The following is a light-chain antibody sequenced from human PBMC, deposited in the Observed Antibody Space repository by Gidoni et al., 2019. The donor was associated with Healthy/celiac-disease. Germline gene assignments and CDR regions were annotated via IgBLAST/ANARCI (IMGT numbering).Light chain of an antibody. J-gene: IGKJ5*01. CDR2: AAS. V-gene: IGKV1-39*01. CDR1: QSISSY. Sequence: DNQTTPSPSSLSASVGDRVTITCRASQSISSYLNWYQQKPGKDPKLLIYAASSLQRGVPSRFSGSGSGTDFTLTISSLQPEDFATYYCQQSYSTLITFGQGTRLEIK. CDR3: QQSYSTLIT.